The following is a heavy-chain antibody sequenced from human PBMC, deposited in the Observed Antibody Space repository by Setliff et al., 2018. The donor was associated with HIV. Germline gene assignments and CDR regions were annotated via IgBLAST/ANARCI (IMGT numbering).Heavy chain of an antibody. Sequence: SETLSLTCTVSGDPMSSTSYYWGWIRQPPGKRLEWIGEIYHSGITNYNPSLKSRVTISVDKSKNQFSLKLSSVTAADTAVYYCASTGGYSYGFFDSWGQGALVTVSS. J-gene: IGHJ4*02. CDR1: GDPMSSTSYY. CDR2: IYHSGIT. CDR3: ASTGGYSYGFFDS. V-gene: IGHV4-61*05. D-gene: IGHD5-18*01.